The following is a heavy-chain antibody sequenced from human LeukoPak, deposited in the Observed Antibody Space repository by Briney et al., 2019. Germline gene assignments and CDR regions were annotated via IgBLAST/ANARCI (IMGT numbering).Heavy chain of an antibody. Sequence: SGGSLRLSCAASGFTFSSYGMHWVRQAPGKGLEWVAVIWYDGSNKYYADSVKGRFTISRDNSKNTLYLQMNSLRAEDTAVYYCARASKVATTSDAFDIWGQGTMVTVSS. CDR2: IWYDGSNK. J-gene: IGHJ3*02. D-gene: IGHD5-12*01. CDR3: ARASKVATTSDAFDI. V-gene: IGHV3-33*01. CDR1: GFTFSSYG.